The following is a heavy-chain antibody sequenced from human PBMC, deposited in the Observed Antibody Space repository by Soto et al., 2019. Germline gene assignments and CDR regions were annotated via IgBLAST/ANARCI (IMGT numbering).Heavy chain of an antibody. Sequence: ASVKVSCKASGYTFTGYYMHWVRQAPGQGLEWMGWINPNSGGTNYAQKFQGRVTMTRDTSISTAYMELSRLRSDDTAVYYCAREKSIAAAGLPGSWGQGTLVTVSS. CDR1: GYTFTGYY. CDR3: AREKSIAAAGLPGS. D-gene: IGHD6-13*01. V-gene: IGHV1-2*02. J-gene: IGHJ1*01. CDR2: INPNSGGT.